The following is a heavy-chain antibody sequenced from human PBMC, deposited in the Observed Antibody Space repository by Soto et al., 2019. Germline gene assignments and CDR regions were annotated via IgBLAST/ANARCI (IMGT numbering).Heavy chain of an antibody. CDR3: ARYDTAMVTDYHYYGMDV. Sequence: SVKVSCKASGGTFSSYAISWVRQAPGQGLEWMGGIIPIFGTANYAQKFQGRVTITADESTSTAYMELSSLRSEDTAVYYCARYDTAMVTDYHYYGMDVWGQGTTVTVSS. CDR2: IIPIFGTA. V-gene: IGHV1-69*13. CDR1: GGTFSSYA. D-gene: IGHD5-18*01. J-gene: IGHJ6*02.